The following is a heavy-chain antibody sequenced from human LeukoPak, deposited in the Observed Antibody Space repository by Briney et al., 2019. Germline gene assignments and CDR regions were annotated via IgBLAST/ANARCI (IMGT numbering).Heavy chain of an antibody. J-gene: IGHJ4*02. CDR2: IYYSGST. CDR3: ARTGSTVTMLYPFDH. CDR1: GGSIRSYY. V-gene: IGHV4-59*01. Sequence: SETLSLTCTVSGGSIRSYYWSWIRQPPGKGLEWIGYIYYSGSTNYNPSLKSRVGISVDTSKNQFSLKLSSVTAADTAVYYCARTGSTVTMLYPFDHWGQGTLVTVSS. D-gene: IGHD4-17*01.